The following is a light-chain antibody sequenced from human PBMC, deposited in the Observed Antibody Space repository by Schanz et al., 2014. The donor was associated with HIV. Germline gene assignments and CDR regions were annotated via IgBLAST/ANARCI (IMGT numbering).Light chain of an antibody. V-gene: IGLV1-44*01. CDR2: NTN. Sequence: QCVLTQPPSASGAPGQSVTVSCSGSTSNTGSNTVDWLQQPPGTAPKILIYNTNVRPSGVPDRFSGSGSGTSATLAISGLQSEDEADYYCATWDDSLNNWVFGGGTKLTVL. CDR3: ATWDDSLNNWV. CDR1: TSNTGSNT. J-gene: IGLJ3*02.